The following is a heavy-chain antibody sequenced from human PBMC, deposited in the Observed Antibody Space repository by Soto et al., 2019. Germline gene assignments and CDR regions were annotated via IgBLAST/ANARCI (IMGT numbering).Heavy chain of an antibody. CDR1: GDSVSSYY. D-gene: IGHD6-6*01. V-gene: IGHV4-59*02. J-gene: IGHJ4*02. CDR3: ARGGAYRSSLGNFDY. CDR2: IYYSGST. Sequence: SGSMSLTSTLSGDSVSSYYWGWIWQPTGKGLEWIGYIYYSGSTNYNPSLKRRVTISVDTSKNQFSLKLSSVTAADTAVYFCARGGAYRSSLGNFDYWGQGTLVTVSS.